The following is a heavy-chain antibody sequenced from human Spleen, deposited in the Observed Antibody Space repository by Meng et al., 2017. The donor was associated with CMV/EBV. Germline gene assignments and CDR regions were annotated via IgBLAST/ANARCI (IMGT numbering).Heavy chain of an antibody. J-gene: IGHJ5*02. CDR1: FSSYP. V-gene: IGHV1-69*05. CDR3: AREARITMVRGIPNWLDP. Sequence: FSSYPLSWVRQAPGQGLEWMGGIIPIFGTTNYAQKFQGRVTITTDESTTTAYMELSSLRSEDTAVYYCAREARITMVRGIPNWLDPWGQGTLVTVSS. CDR2: IIPIFGTT. D-gene: IGHD3-10*01.